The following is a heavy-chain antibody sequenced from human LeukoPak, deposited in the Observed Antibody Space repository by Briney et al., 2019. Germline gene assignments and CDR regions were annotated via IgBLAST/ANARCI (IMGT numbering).Heavy chain of an antibody. CDR3: ASLVLRYFDWLLTDRPFDY. CDR2: ISYDGSNK. J-gene: IGHJ4*02. D-gene: IGHD3-9*01. Sequence: PGGSLRLSCAASGFTFSSYAMHWVRQAPGKGLEWVAVISYDGSNKYHADSVKGRFTISRDNSKNTLYLQMNSLRAEDTAVYYCASLVLRYFDWLLTDRPFDYWGQGTLVTVSS. CDR1: GFTFSSYA. V-gene: IGHV3-30*04.